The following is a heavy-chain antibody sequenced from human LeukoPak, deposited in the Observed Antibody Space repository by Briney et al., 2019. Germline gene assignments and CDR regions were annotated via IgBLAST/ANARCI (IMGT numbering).Heavy chain of an antibody. CDR2: INPNSGGT. Sequence: ASVKVSCKASGYTFTGYYMHWVRQAPGQGLEWMGWINPNSGGTNYAQKFQGRVTTTRDTSISTAYMELSRLRSDDTAVYYCARISSSWYGINSDFDYWGQGTLVTVSS. J-gene: IGHJ4*02. D-gene: IGHD6-13*01. V-gene: IGHV1-2*02. CDR1: GYTFTGYY. CDR3: ARISSSWYGINSDFDY.